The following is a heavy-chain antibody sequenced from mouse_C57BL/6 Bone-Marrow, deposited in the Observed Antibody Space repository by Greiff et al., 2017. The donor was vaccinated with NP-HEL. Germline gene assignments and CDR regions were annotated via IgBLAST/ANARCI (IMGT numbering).Heavy chain of an antibody. Sequence: QVQLQQPGAELVRPGSSVKLSCKASGYTFTSYWMHWVKQRPIQGLEWIGNIDPSDSETHYNQKFKDKATLTVDKSSSTAYMQLSSLTSEDSAVYYCASQEGSSYGWYFDVWGTGTTVTVSS. CDR1: GYTFTSYW. CDR2: IDPSDSET. D-gene: IGHD1-1*01. V-gene: IGHV1-52*01. J-gene: IGHJ1*03. CDR3: ASQEGSSYGWYFDV.